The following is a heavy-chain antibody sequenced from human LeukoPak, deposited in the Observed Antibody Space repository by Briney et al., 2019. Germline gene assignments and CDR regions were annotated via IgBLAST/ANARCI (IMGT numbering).Heavy chain of an antibody. Sequence: GESLKISCKGSGYSFTSYWIGRVRQMPGKGLEWMGIIYPGDSDTRYSPSFQGQVTISADKSISTAYLQWSSLKASDTAMYYCARSGAAAGTYLERLDSWGQGTLVTVSS. CDR2: IYPGDSDT. CDR3: ARSGAAAGTYLERLDS. V-gene: IGHV5-51*01. J-gene: IGHJ5*01. CDR1: GYSFTSYW. D-gene: IGHD6-13*01.